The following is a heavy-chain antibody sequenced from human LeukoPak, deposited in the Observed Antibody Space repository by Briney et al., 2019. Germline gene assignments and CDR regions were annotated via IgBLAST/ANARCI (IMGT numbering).Heavy chain of an antibody. CDR2: IYYSGST. V-gene: IGHV4-59*01. CDR1: GGSISSYY. Sequence: PSETLSLTCTVSGGSISSYYWSWIRQPPGKGLEWMGYIYYSGSTNYNPSLKSRVTISVDTSKNQFSLKLSSVTAADTAVYYCARAMGSSWYGYYGMDVWGQGTTVTVSS. CDR3: ARAMGSSWYGYYGMDV. D-gene: IGHD6-13*01. J-gene: IGHJ6*02.